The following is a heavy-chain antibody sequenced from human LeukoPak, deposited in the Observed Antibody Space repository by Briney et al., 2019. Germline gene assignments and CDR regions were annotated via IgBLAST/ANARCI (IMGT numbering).Heavy chain of an antibody. CDR3: ARPLGYYDSGDI. D-gene: IGHD3-22*01. Sequence: GGSLRLSCAASGFTFSSYSMNWVRQAPGKGLEWVSYISSSSTIYYADSVKGRFTISRDNAKNSLYLQMNSLRDEDTAVYYCARPLGYYDSGDIWGQGTMVTVSS. J-gene: IGHJ3*02. V-gene: IGHV3-48*02. CDR1: GFTFSSYS. CDR2: ISSSSTI.